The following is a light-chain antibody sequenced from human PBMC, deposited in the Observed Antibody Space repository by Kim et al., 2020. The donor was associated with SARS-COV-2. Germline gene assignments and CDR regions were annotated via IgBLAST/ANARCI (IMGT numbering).Light chain of an antibody. J-gene: IGLJ3*02. CDR3: QTWVTGLWV. V-gene: IGLV4-69*01. CDR2: LNSDGSH. CDR1: SGHSSYA. Sequence: ASVKLTCTLSSGHSSYAIAWHQQQPEKGPRYLMKLNSDGSHSKGDGIPDRFSGSSSGAERYLTISSLQSEDEADYYCQTWVTGLWVFGGGTKVTVL.